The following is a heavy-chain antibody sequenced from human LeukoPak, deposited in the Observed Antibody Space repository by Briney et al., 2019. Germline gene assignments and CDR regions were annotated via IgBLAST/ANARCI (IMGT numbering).Heavy chain of an antibody. CDR2: ISSSSNTI. Sequence: GGSLRLSCTASGFTFSSYNMNWVRQAPGKGLEWVSYISSSSNTIYYADSVKGRFTISRDNAKNSLYLQVNSLRAEDTAVYYCARDLHGVYFDYWGQGTLVTVSS. CDR3: ARDLHGVYFDY. CDR1: GFTFSSYN. J-gene: IGHJ4*02. V-gene: IGHV3-48*04. D-gene: IGHD3-10*01.